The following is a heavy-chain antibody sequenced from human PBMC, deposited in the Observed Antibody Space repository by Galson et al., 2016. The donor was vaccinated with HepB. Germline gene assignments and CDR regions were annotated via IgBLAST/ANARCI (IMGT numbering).Heavy chain of an antibody. J-gene: IGHJ5*02. CDR2: INSGSSNT. Sequence: SVKVSCKASGYTFTNFAIHWVRQAPGQRLEWIGWINSGSSNTEYSHKFQGRVTFSRDTSASTAYMELSSLRSEDTSVYYCVRDPPYCTTINCWASYNWFDPWGQGTLVTVSS. V-gene: IGHV1-3*01. CDR3: VRDPPYCTTINCWASYNWFDP. D-gene: IGHD2-8*01. CDR1: GYTFTNFA.